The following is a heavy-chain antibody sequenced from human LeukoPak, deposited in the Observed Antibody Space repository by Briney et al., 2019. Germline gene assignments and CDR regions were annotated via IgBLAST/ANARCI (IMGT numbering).Heavy chain of an antibody. CDR1: GFTFSSYE. Sequence: GGSLRLSCAASGFTFSSYEMNWVRQAPGEGLEWVSYISTSGDTIYYADSVKGRFTISRDNAKNSLYLQMNSLRAEGTAVYRCARDEIYGGVDYWGQGTLVTVSS. V-gene: IGHV3-48*03. CDR2: ISTSGDTI. D-gene: IGHD2-21*01. CDR3: ARDEIYGGVDY. J-gene: IGHJ4*02.